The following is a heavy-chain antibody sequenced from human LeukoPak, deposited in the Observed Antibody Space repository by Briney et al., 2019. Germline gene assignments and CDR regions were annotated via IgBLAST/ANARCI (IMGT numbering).Heavy chain of an antibody. CDR2: IIPIFGTA. D-gene: IGHD6-13*01. Sequence: VASVKVSCKASGGTFSSYAISWVRQAPGQGLEWMGGIIPIFGTANYAQKFQGRVTITADESTSTAYMELSSLRSEGTAVYYCARGSPGRYSSSWYVGHFDYWGQGTLVTVSS. J-gene: IGHJ4*02. V-gene: IGHV1-69*01. CDR1: GGTFSSYA. CDR3: ARGSPGRYSSSWYVGHFDY.